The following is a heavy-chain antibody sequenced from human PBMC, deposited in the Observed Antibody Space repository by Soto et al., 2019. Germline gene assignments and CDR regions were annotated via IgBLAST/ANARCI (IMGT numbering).Heavy chain of an antibody. CDR1: GFPFNNYG. Sequence: GGSLRLSCTVSGFPFNNYGINWVRQAPGKGLEWVSSVSKSDYTYYSDSVKGRFTISRDNAKNSVSLQMNTLRVEDTAVYYCAREDSIIIPAVSDFWGQGTLVTVSS. CDR2: VSKSDYT. D-gene: IGHD2-2*01. CDR3: AREDSIIIPAVSDF. V-gene: IGHV3-21*01. J-gene: IGHJ4*02.